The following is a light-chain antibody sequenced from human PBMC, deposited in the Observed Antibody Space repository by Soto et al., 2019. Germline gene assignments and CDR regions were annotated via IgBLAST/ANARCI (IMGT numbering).Light chain of an antibody. CDR3: QQRSSTPYS. J-gene: IGKJ2*03. CDR2: DAY. CDR1: QNIRNY. V-gene: IGKV1-39*01. Sequence: DIQMTQSPSSLSASVGDRVTITCRASQNIRNYLNWYQQTPGKAPKLLIYDAYSLQSGVPSRFSGSGSGTDFTLTISSLQPEDSATYYCQQRSSTPYSFGQGTKLEIK.